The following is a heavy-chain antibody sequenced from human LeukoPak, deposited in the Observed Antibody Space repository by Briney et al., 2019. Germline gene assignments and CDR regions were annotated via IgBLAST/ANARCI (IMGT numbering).Heavy chain of an antibody. D-gene: IGHD5-12*01. CDR3: ARDRSYSGYDSAFDI. CDR2: INPNSGGT. Sequence: GASVNVSCKASGYTFTGYYMHWVRQAPGQGLAWMGWINPNSGGTNYAQKFQGRVTMTRDTSISTAYMELSRLRSDDTAVYYCARDRSYSGYDSAFDIWGQGTMVTVSS. V-gene: IGHV1-2*02. CDR1: GYTFTGYY. J-gene: IGHJ3*02.